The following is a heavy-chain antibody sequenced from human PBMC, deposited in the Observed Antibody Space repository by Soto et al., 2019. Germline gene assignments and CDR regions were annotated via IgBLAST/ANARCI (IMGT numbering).Heavy chain of an antibody. CDR3: ARGPYFDY. CDR1: GYTLTTYG. CDR2: ISAYNDHT. J-gene: IGHJ4*02. Sequence: QVQLVQSGAEVKKPGASVKVSCKAAGYTLTTYGVSWVRQAPGQGLEWVGWISAYNDHTNYAQKFQGRVTMTTDTSTSTAYMELRRLRSDDTAVYYCARGPYFDYWGQGTLVTVSS. V-gene: IGHV1-18*01.